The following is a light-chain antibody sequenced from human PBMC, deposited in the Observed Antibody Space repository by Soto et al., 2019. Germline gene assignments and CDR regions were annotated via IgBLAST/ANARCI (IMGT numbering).Light chain of an antibody. V-gene: IGKV3-20*01. J-gene: IGKJ4*01. CDR3: QQYRSSPPLT. Sequence: EIVLTQSPGTLSLSPGERATLSYRASQSVSNNYLAWYQQKPGQAPRLLIYGTSNRATGIPDRFSGSGSGTDFTLTISRLEPEDFAVYYCQQYRSSPPLTFGGGTKVEIK. CDR1: QSVSNNY. CDR2: GTS.